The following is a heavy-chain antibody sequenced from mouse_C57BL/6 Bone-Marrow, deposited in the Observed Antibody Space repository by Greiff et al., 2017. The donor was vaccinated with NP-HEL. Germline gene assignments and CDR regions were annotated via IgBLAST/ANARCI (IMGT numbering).Heavy chain of an antibody. CDR3: ARQLRLRNAMDY. CDR1: GYAFTNYL. Sequence: QVQLQQSGAELVRPGTSVKVSCKASGYAFTNYLIEWVKQRPGQGLEWIGVINPGSGGTNYNEKFKGKATLTADKSSSTAYMQLSSLTSEDSAVYFCARQLRLRNAMDYWGQGTSVTVSS. J-gene: IGHJ4*01. CDR2: INPGSGGT. V-gene: IGHV1-54*01. D-gene: IGHD3-2*02.